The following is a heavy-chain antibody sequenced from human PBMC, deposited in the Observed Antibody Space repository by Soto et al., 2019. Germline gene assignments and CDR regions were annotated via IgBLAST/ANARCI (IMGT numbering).Heavy chain of an antibody. V-gene: IGHV3-23*01. J-gene: IGHJ4*02. CDR2: ISYSDDKT. CDR1: GFTFSNSA. D-gene: IGHD3-3*01. Sequence: GGSLRLSCAASGFTFSNSAMSWVRQSPGKGLECISVISYSDDKTYYADSVKGRFTISRDDSKNTLYLQMNSLKTEDTAVYYCTTALLEWLSDDYWGQGTLVTVSS. CDR3: TTALLEWLSDDY.